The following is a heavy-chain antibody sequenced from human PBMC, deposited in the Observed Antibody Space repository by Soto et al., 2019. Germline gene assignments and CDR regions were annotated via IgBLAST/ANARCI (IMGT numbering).Heavy chain of an antibody. CDR3: ARYHDYGDYGYFDY. CDR1: GGSVSSGIYY. J-gene: IGHJ4*02. V-gene: IGHV4-61*01. CDR2: IYHSETT. Sequence: QLLESGPGLVTPSETLSLTCTVSGGSVSSGIYYWTWIRQPPGKGLEWIGYIYHSETTNYNASLRSRVTISVDTSKNQFSLRLSSVTAADTAVYYCARYHDYGDYGYFDYWGQGTLVTVSS. D-gene: IGHD4-17*01.